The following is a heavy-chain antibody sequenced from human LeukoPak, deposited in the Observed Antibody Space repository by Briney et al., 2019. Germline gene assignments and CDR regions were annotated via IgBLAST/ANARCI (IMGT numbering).Heavy chain of an antibody. Sequence: GGSLRLSCAASGFTFSSYWMSWVRQAPGKGLEWVANIKQDGSEKYYVDSVKGRFTISRDNAKNSLYLQMNSLRAEDTAVYYCAKAQWDLLMVSGAFDMWGQGTMVTVSS. D-gene: IGHD1-26*01. CDR1: GFTFSSYW. CDR2: IKQDGSEK. J-gene: IGHJ3*02. CDR3: AKAQWDLLMVSGAFDM. V-gene: IGHV3-7*03.